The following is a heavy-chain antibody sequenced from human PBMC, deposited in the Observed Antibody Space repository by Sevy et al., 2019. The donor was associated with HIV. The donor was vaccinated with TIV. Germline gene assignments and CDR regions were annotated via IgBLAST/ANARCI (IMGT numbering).Heavy chain of an antibody. CDR3: ARQSAACEGDTRNWFDP. CDR2: INPSGGST. CDR1: GYTFTSYY. J-gene: IGHJ5*02. Sequence: ASVKVSCKASGYTFTSYYMHWVRQAPGQGLEWMGIINPSGGSTSYAQKFQGRVTMTRDTSTSTAYMELSSLRSEDTAVDYCARQSAACEGDTRNWFDPWGQGTLVTVSS. V-gene: IGHV1-46*01. D-gene: IGHD6-13*01.